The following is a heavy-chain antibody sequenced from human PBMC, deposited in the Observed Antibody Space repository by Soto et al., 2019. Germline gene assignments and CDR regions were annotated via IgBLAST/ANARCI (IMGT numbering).Heavy chain of an antibody. CDR1: GFTFSSYG. CDR2: IWYDGSNK. D-gene: IGHD3-22*01. Sequence: QVQLVESGGGVVQPGRSLRLSCAASGFTFSSYGMHWVRQAPGKGLEWVAVIWYDGSNKYYADSVKGRFTISRDNSKKTLYLKRNSLRAEERAVYYCARDEAYYYDSSGLDYAFDIWGKGKMVTVSS. CDR3: ARDEAYYYDSSGLDYAFDI. J-gene: IGHJ3*02. V-gene: IGHV3-33*01.